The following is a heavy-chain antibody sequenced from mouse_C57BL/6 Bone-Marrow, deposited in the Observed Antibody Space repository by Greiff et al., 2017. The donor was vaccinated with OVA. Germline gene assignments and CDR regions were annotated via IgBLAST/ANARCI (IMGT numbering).Heavy chain of an antibody. CDR2: IYPGAGDT. J-gene: IGHJ2*01. CDR1: GYAFSSYW. Sequence: QVHVKQSGAELVKPGASVEISCKASGYAFSSYWMNWVKQRPGQGLEWIGQIYPGAGDTNYNGKFKGKATLTADKSSSRAYMQLSSRTSEDTAVYFCARGYFWGQGTTLTVSA. V-gene: IGHV1-80*01. CDR3: ARGYF.